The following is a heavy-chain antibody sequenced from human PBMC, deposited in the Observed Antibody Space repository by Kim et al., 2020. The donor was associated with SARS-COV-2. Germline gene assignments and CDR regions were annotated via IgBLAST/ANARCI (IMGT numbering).Heavy chain of an antibody. CDR3: ARALVGATRVFDY. V-gene: IGHV3-7*01. CDR1: GFTFSSYW. J-gene: IGHJ4*02. D-gene: IGHD1-26*01. Sequence: GGSLRLSCAASGFTFSSYWMSWVRQAPGKGLEWVANIKQDGSEKYYVDSVKGRFTISRDNAKNSLYLQMNSLRAEDTAVYYCARALVGATRVFDYWGQGTLVTVSS. CDR2: IKQDGSEK.